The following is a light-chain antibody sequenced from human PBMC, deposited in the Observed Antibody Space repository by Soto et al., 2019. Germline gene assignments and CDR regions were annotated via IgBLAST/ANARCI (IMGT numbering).Light chain of an antibody. V-gene: IGKV1-9*01. CDR2: AAS. CDR3: QQLNSYPLT. Sequence: IQLTQSPSSLSASVGDRVTITCRASQGISSYLAWYQQKPGKAPKLLIYAASTLQSGVPSRFSGSGSGTDFTLTISSLQAEDLATYYCQQLNSYPLTFGPGTKVDMK. J-gene: IGKJ3*01. CDR1: QGISSY.